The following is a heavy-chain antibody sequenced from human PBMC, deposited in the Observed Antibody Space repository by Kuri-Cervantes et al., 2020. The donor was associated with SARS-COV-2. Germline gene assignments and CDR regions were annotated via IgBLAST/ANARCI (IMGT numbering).Heavy chain of an antibody. CDR2: INHSGST. CDR1: GGSFSGYY. V-gene: IGHV4-34*01. CDR3: ARVVPAQGGSGAFDI. D-gene: IGHD2-2*01. J-gene: IGHJ3*02. Sequence: SETLSLTCAVYGGSFSGYYWSWIRQPPGKGLEWIGEINHSGSTNYNPSLKSRVTISVDTSKNQFSLKLSSVTAADTAVYYCARVVPAQGGSGAFDIWGQGKMVTVSS.